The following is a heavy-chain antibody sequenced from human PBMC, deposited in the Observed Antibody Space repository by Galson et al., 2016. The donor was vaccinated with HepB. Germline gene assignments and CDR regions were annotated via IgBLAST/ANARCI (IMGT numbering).Heavy chain of an antibody. D-gene: IGHD3-3*01. V-gene: IGHV3-15*01. Sequence: SLRLSCAASGFTFINAWMSWVRQAPGKGLEWVGRVKSKYDGGTTDYAAPVKGRFSISRDDSTNTLYLQMNSLKNEDTAVYYCITSDFWSSYDQGADAYWGQGTLVTVSS. J-gene: IGHJ4*02. CDR3: ITSDFWSSYDQGADAY. CDR1: GFTFINAW. CDR2: VKSKYDGGTT.